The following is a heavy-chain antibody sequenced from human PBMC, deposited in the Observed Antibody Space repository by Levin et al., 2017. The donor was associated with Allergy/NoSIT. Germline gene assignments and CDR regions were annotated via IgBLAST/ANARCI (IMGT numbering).Heavy chain of an antibody. Sequence: GGSLRLSCKGSGYSFTNYWIGWVRQMPGKGLEWMGIIDPADSDTRYSPSFQGQVTISVDKSISTAYLQWSSLQASDTAKYYCARPMSMVGETMREYWGQGTLVTVSP. CDR1: GYSFTNYW. D-gene: IGHD3-16*01. J-gene: IGHJ4*02. CDR2: IDPADSDT. V-gene: IGHV5-51*01. CDR3: ARPMSMVGETMREY.